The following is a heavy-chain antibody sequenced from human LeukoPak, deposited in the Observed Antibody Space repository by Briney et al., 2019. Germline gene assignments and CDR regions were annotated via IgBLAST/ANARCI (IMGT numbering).Heavy chain of an antibody. J-gene: IGHJ6*02. CDR1: GFTFSSYW. D-gene: IGHD5-18*01. Sequence: GGSLRLSCAASGFTFSSYWMHWVRQAPGKGLVWVSRINSDGSSTSYADSVKGRFTISRDNAKNTLYLQMNSLRAEDTAVYYCAKDLIGYSYGRPLGMDVWGQGTTVTVSS. CDR3: AKDLIGYSYGRPLGMDV. V-gene: IGHV3-74*01. CDR2: INSDGSST.